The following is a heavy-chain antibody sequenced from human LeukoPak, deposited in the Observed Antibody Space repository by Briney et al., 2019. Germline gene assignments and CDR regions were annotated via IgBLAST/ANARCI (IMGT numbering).Heavy chain of an antibody. J-gene: IGHJ4*02. D-gene: IGHD6-19*01. CDR2: TYYYSSKWYN. V-gene: IGHV6-1*01. CDR3: ARAPHGSGCDY. CDR1: GDSFSSNSAT. Sequence: PSQTLSLTCAISGDSFSSNSATWIWLRQSPSRGLEWLGRTYYYSSKWYNDYGLSVRSRITVNPDTSTNQFSLQLNSVTPEDTAVYYCARAPHGSGCDYWSQGTLVTVSS.